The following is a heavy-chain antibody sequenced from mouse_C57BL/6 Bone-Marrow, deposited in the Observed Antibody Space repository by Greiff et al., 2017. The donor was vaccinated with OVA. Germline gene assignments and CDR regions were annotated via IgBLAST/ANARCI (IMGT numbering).Heavy chain of an antibody. V-gene: IGHV14-4*01. Sequence: EVQRVESGAELVRPGASVKLSCTASGFNIKDDYMHWVKQRPEQGLEWIGWIDPENGDTEYASKFQGKATITADTSSNTAYLQLSSLTSEDTAVYYCTTRDDYDGDYFDYWGQGTTLTVSS. CDR2: IDPENGDT. CDR3: TTRDDYDGDYFDY. CDR1: GFNIKDDY. D-gene: IGHD2-4*01. J-gene: IGHJ2*01.